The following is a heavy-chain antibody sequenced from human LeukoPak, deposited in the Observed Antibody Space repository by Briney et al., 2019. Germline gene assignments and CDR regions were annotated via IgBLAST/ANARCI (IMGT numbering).Heavy chain of an antibody. D-gene: IGHD2-2*01. CDR1: GYTFTSYG. V-gene: IGHV1-18*01. CDR3: ARGSPAAPIDYGMDV. Sequence: GASVKVSCKASGYTFTSYGISWVRQAPGQGLEWMGWISAYNGNTNYAQKLQGRVTMTTDTSTSTAYMGLRSLRSDDTAVYYCARGSPAAPIDYGMDVWGQGTTVTVSS. CDR2: ISAYNGNT. J-gene: IGHJ6*02.